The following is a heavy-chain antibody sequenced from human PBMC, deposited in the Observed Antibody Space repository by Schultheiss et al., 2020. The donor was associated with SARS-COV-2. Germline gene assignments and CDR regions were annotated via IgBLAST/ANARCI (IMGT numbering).Heavy chain of an antibody. CDR2: IYYSGST. CDR1: GGSISSSNW. Sequence: SETLSLTCAVSGGSISSSNWWSWIRQSPGRGLEWIGYIYYSGSTYYNPSLKSRVTISVDTSKNQFSLKLSSVTAADTAVYYCARGDVGGFDYWGQGTLVTVSS. V-gene: IGHV4-31*11. D-gene: IGHD3-16*01. J-gene: IGHJ4*02. CDR3: ARGDVGGFDY.